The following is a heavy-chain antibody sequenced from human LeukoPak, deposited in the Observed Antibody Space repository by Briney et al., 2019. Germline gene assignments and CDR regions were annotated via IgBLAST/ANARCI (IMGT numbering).Heavy chain of an antibody. D-gene: IGHD6-13*01. CDR3: ARGGIAAARGWELFDY. V-gene: IGHV4-4*07. Sequence: SETLSLTCTVSGGSISSYYWSWIRQPAGKGLEWIGRIYTSGSTNYNPSLKSRVTMSVDTSKNQFSLKLSSVTAADTAVYYCARGGIAAARGWELFDYWGQGTLVTVSS. J-gene: IGHJ4*02. CDR2: IYTSGST. CDR1: GGSISSYY.